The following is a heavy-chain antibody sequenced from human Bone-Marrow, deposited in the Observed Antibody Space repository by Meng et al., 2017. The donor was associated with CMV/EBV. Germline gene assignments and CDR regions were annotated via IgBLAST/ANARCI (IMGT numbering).Heavy chain of an antibody. V-gene: IGHV3-23*01. Sequence: GGSLRLSCAASGFTFSSYWMSWVRQAPGKGLEWVSAISGSGGSTYYADSVKGRFTISRDNSKNTLYLQMNSLRAEDTAVYYCAKGVPLRFLEWLLSNAFDIWGQGTMVTVSS. D-gene: IGHD3-3*01. J-gene: IGHJ3*02. CDR3: AKGVPLRFLEWLLSNAFDI. CDR1: GFTFSSYW. CDR2: ISGSGGST.